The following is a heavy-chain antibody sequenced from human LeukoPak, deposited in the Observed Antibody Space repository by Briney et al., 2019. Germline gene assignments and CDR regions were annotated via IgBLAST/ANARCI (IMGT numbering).Heavy chain of an antibody. CDR2: IKQDGTDH. Sequence: GGSLRLSCVPTTFIFSSYWMSWVRRIPGKGLEWVANIKQDGTDHYYADSVKGRFTTSRDNAGNSVYLHMTRLRAEDTGIYFCAGCLNCFQYFSYYYMDVWGKGTTVTVS. V-gene: IGHV3-7*01. J-gene: IGHJ6*03. D-gene: IGHD2/OR15-2a*01. CDR3: AGCLNCFQYFSYYYMDV. CDR1: TFIFSSYW.